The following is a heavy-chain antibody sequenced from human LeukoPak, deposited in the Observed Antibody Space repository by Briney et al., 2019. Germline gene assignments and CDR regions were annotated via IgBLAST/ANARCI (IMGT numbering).Heavy chain of an antibody. CDR3: AREVYYDFWSGYWKGFDP. Sequence: PGGSLRLSCAASGFTFSSYAMHWVRQAPGKGLEWVAVISYDGSNKYYADSVKGRFTISRDNSKNTLYLQMNSLRAEDTAVYYCAREVYYDFWSGYWKGFDPWGQGTLVTVSS. CDR1: GFTFSSYA. J-gene: IGHJ5*02. CDR2: ISYDGSNK. V-gene: IGHV3-30*04. D-gene: IGHD3-3*01.